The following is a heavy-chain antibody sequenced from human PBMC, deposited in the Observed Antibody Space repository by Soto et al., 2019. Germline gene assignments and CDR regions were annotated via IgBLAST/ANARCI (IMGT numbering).Heavy chain of an antibody. D-gene: IGHD3-10*01. J-gene: IGHJ5*02. CDR1: GFTFIGYW. Sequence: EVQLVESGGGVVQPGGSLRLSCAASGFTFIGYWMHWVRQGPGKGLVWVARINNDGISTTYADSVKGRFTISRDNTKNMVYLEMNSLRADDTAVYYCARDGSMVRERWFDPWGQGTLVTVSS. V-gene: IGHV3-74*03. CDR3: ARDGSMVRERWFDP. CDR2: INNDGIST.